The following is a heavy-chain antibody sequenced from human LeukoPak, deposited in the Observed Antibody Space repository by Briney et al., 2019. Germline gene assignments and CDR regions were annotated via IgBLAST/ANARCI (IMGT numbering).Heavy chain of an antibody. J-gene: IGHJ6*02. CDR1: GYTLTELS. D-gene: IGHD3-22*01. Sequence: ASVKVSCKVSGYTLTELSMHWVRQAPGKGLEWMGGFDPEGGETIYAQKFQGRVTMTEDTSTDTAYMELSSLRSEDTAVYYCATDGYYDSRAQGAYYGMDVWGQGTTVTVSS. CDR2: FDPEGGET. V-gene: IGHV1-24*01. CDR3: ATDGYYDSRAQGAYYGMDV.